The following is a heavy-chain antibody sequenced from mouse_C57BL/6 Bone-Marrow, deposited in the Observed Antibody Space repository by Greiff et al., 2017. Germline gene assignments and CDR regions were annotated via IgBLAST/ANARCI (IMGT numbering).Heavy chain of an antibody. CDR1: GYTFTSYC. J-gene: IGHJ3*01. D-gene: IGHD2-3*01. CDR3: ARTGVYDPWCAY. CDR2: IYPRSGNT. Sequence: VKLMESGAELVRPGASVKLSCKASGYTFTSYCISWVKQRPGQGLEWIGEIYPRSGNTYYNEKFNGKDTLTVDKSTSTAYMELRSLTSEDSAVYFCARTGVYDPWCAYWGQGTLVTVSA. V-gene: IGHV1-81*01.